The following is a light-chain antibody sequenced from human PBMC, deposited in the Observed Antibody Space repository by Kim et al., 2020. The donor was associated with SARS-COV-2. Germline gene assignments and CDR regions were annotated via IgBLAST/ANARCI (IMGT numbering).Light chain of an antibody. V-gene: IGKV3-20*01. CDR1: QSFSSSY. Sequence: SPGKMATLSCSASQSFSSSYLAWYQQKPGQAPRLLICGASSRATGIPDRFSGSGSGTDFTLTISRLEPEDFAVYYCQQYGSSPLTFGGGTKVDIK. CDR2: GAS. J-gene: IGKJ4*01. CDR3: QQYGSSPLT.